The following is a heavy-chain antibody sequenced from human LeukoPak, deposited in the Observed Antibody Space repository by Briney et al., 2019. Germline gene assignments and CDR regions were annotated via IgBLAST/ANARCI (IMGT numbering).Heavy chain of an antibody. D-gene: IGHD2-8*01. V-gene: IGHV3-66*02. CDR2: IYSGGST. CDR1: GFTVSSNY. J-gene: IGHJ4*02. CDR3: ARSLGYCTNGVCQLDY. Sequence: PGGSLRLSCAASGFTVSSNYMSRVRQAPGKGLEWVSVIYSGGSTYYADSVKGRFTISRDNSKNTLYLQMNSLRAEDTAVYYCARSLGYCTNGVCQLDYWGQGTLVTVSS.